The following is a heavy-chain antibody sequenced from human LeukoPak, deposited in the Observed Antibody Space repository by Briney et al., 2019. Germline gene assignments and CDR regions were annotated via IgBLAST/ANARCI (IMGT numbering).Heavy chain of an antibody. CDR1: GGSIRNYF. D-gene: IGHD3-10*01. CDR3: ARQTFGDLYFDS. J-gene: IGHJ4*02. V-gene: IGHV4-59*01. CDR2: VYYSGST. Sequence: SETLSLTCTVSGGSIRNYFWTWIRQPPGKGLEWIGYVYYSGSTNYNPSLKSRVTISVDTSQNQFSLKLSSVTAADTAVYYCARQTFGDLYFDSWGQGTLVIVSS.